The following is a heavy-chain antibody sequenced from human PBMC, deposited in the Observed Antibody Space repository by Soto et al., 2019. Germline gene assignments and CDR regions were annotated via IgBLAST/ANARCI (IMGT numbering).Heavy chain of an antibody. CDR1: GFMFRSYE. V-gene: IGHV3-48*03. J-gene: IGHJ4*02. Sequence: GGSLRLSCAASGFMFRSYEMNWVRQAPGKGLEWISYIGGSDSTIYYADSAKGRFTISRDNAKNSLYLQMNSLRAEDTAVYYCARGLAYFDYWGQGTLVTSPQ. CDR2: IGGSDSTI. CDR3: ARGLAYFDY. D-gene: IGHD6-19*01.